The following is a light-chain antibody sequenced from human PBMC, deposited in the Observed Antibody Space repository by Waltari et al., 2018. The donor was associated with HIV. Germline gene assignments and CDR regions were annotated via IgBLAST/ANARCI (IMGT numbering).Light chain of an antibody. CDR2: VVS. Sequence: QSALTQPRSLSGSPGPSLPIPSPGTTQPVTYHKYGSWYQQHPGKAPKLILFVVSSRHSGVPDRFSGSKSGSTASLTISGLQADDEADYFCCSFAGTWVFGAGTTLIVI. V-gene: IGLV2-11*01. CDR1: TQPVTYHKY. J-gene: IGLJ3*02. CDR3: CSFAGTWV.